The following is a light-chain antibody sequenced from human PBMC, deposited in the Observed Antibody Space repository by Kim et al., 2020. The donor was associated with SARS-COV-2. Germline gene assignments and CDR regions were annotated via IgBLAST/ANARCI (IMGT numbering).Light chain of an antibody. CDR1: QDISNY. V-gene: IGKV1-33*01. CDR2: EAS. CDR3: QQNDNLPLT. Sequence: DIQMTQSPSSLSASVGDRVTITCQASQDISNYLNWYQQKPWKAPKLLMYEASNLETGVSSRFSGSGSGTDFTFTISSLQPEDIATYYCQQNDNLPLTFGGGTKVDIK. J-gene: IGKJ4*01.